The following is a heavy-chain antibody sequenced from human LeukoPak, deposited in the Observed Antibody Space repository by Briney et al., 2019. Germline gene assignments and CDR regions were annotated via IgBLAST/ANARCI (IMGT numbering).Heavy chain of an antibody. J-gene: IGHJ4*02. V-gene: IGHV4-39*01. CDR3: ARHNRGLTPVGYFDY. CDR2: IYYSGST. D-gene: IGHD1-26*01. Sequence: PSETLSLTCTVSGGSISSSSYYWGWIRQPPGKGLEWIGSIYYSGSTYYNPSLKSRVTISVDTSKNQFSLKLSSVTAADTAVYYCARHNRGLTPVGYFDYWGQGTLVTVSS. CDR1: GGSISSSSYY.